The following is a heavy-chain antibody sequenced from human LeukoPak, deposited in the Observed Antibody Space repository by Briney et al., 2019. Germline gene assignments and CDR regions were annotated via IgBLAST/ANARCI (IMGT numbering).Heavy chain of an antibody. CDR3: ARRGASSFRTPGVYGAFDI. Sequence: GESLKISCKGVGYSFASYWIGWVRQMPGKGLEWMGIIYPGDSETRYSPSFQGQVTISADKSINTAYLQWSSLKASDTAMYYCARRGASSFRTPGVYGAFDIWGQGTMVTVSS. D-gene: IGHD5/OR15-5a*01. V-gene: IGHV5-51*01. CDR1: GYSFASYW. J-gene: IGHJ3*02. CDR2: IYPGDSET.